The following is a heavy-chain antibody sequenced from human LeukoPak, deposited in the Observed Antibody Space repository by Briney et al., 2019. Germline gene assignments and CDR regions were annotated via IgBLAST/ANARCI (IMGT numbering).Heavy chain of an antibody. D-gene: IGHD1-26*01. V-gene: IGHV3-30-3*01. CDR2: ISYDGSNK. CDR3: ARISGSSF. J-gene: IGHJ4*02. CDR1: GFTFSSYA. Sequence: GGSLRLSCAASGFTFSSYAMHWVRQAPGKGLEWVAVISYDGSNKYYADSVKGRFTISRDNSKNTLYLQMNSLRVEDTAVYYCARISGSSFWGQGTLVTVSS.